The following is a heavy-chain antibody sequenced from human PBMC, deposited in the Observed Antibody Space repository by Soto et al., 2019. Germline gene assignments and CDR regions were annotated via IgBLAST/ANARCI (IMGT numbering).Heavy chain of an antibody. D-gene: IGHD6-19*01. J-gene: IGHJ4*02. V-gene: IGHV3-7*03. CDR3: ARDWGSGWQRADY. Sequence: PGGSLRLSCAASGFTFSSYWMSWVRQAPGKGLELLANIMQHGSEKYYVDSVKRLFTISTDNAKNSLYLQMNTLSAEDTAVYYCARDWGSGWQRADYWGQGTLVTVSS. CDR2: IMQHGSEK. CDR1: GFTFSSYW.